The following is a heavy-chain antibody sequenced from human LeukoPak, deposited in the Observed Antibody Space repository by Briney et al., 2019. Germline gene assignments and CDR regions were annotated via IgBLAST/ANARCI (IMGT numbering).Heavy chain of an antibody. V-gene: IGHV1-69*13. D-gene: IGHD6-13*01. Sequence: GASVKVSCKASGGTFSSYAISWVRQAPGQGLEWMGGIIPIFGTANYAQKFQGRATITADESTSTAYMELSSLRSEDTAVYYCARGHSRDAFDIWGQGTMVTVSS. CDR3: ARGHSRDAFDI. CDR1: GGTFSSYA. CDR2: IIPIFGTA. J-gene: IGHJ3*02.